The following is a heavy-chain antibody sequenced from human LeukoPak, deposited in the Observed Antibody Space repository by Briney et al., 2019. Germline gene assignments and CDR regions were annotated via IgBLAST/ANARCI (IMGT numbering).Heavy chain of an antibody. CDR3: ARNFGGGDSSGPYY. V-gene: IGHV3-20*04. CDR1: GFTFNDYG. J-gene: IGHJ4*02. D-gene: IGHD3-22*01. Sequence: GGSLRLSCAASGFTFNDYGMSWVRQAPGKGLEWVSGINWNGGRAGYADSMKGRFIISRDNAKNSLYLQVNILRAEDTALYYCARNFGGGDSSGPYYWGQGTLVTVSS. CDR2: INWNGGRA.